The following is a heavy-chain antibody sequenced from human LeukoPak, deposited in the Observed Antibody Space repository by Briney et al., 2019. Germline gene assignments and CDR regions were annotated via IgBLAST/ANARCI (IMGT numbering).Heavy chain of an antibody. J-gene: IGHJ4*02. Sequence: SETLSLTCTVSGGSISSSSYYWSWIRQPPGKGLEWIGNIYYSGSTNYNPSLKSRVTISLDTSKNQFSLKLSSVTAADTAVYYCATENGFNDYWGQGTLVTVSS. D-gene: IGHD2-8*01. V-gene: IGHV4-61*05. CDR2: IYYSGST. CDR3: ATENGFNDY. CDR1: GGSISSSSYY.